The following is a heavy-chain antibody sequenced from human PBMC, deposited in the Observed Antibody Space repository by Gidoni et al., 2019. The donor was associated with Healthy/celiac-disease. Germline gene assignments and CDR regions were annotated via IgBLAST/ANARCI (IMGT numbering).Heavy chain of an antibody. CDR1: GYTSTCYG. V-gene: IGHV1-18*01. J-gene: IGHJ3*02. CDR3: ARERVVGGWAAFDI. CDR2: ISAYNGNT. Sequence: QVQLVQSGAEVKKPGASVKVSCRASGYTSTCYGISWVRQAPGQGLEWMGWISAYNGNTTYAQKLQGRVTMTTDTSTSTAYMELRSLRSDNTAVYYCARERVVGGWAAFDIWGQGTMVTVSS. D-gene: IGHD6-19*01.